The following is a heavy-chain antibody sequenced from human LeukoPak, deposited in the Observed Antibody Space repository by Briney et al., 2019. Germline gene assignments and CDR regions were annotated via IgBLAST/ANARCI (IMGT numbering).Heavy chain of an antibody. Sequence: SVKVSCKASGGTFSSYAISWVRQAPGQGLEWMGGIIPIFGTANHAQKFQGRVTITADESTSTAYMELSSLRSEDTAVYYCARRLYSSGWYYYYYGMDVWGQGTTVTVSS. CDR2: IIPIFGTA. V-gene: IGHV1-69*13. J-gene: IGHJ6*02. D-gene: IGHD6-19*01. CDR1: GGTFSSYA. CDR3: ARRLYSSGWYYYYYGMDV.